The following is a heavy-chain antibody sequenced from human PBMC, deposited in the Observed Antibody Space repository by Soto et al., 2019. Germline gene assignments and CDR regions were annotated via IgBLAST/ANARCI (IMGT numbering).Heavy chain of an antibody. CDR1: GGTFSGYA. D-gene: IGHD3-3*01. Sequence: QVQVVQSGPEVKKSGSSMKVSCKASGGTFSGYAINWVRQGPGQGLEWMGGIIPMLETTTYAQNFQGRITIAADDLSLTVYIALSILTSGDTAFYSCATARGDGSFYSWG. V-gene: IGHV1-69*12. CDR3: ATARGDGSFYS. CDR2: IIPMLETT. J-gene: IGHJ5*01.